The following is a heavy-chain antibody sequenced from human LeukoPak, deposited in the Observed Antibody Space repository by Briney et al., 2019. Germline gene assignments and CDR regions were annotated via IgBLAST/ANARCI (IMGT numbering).Heavy chain of an antibody. CDR1: GGSISSGSYY. D-gene: IGHD7-27*01. CDR2: IYTSGST. J-gene: IGHJ6*03. Sequence: SETLSLTCTVSGGSISSGSYYWSWIRQPAGKGLEWIGRIYTSGSTNYNPSLKSRVTISVDTSKNQFSLKLSSATAADTAVYYCARVTGALYYYMDVWGKGTTVTVSS. CDR3: ARVTGALYYYMDV. V-gene: IGHV4-61*02.